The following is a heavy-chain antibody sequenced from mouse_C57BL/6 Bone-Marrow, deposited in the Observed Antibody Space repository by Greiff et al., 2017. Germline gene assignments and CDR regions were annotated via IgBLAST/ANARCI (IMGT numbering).Heavy chain of an antibody. V-gene: IGHV1-82*01. CDR1: GYAFSSSW. D-gene: IGHD1-1*01. CDR3: ARERYYGSSYFYAMDY. J-gene: IGHJ4*01. CDR2: IYPGDGDT. Sequence: VKLQESGPELVKPGASVKISCKASGYAFSSSWMNWVKQRPGKGLEWIGRIYPGDGDTNYNGKFKGKATLTADKSSSTAYMQLSSLTSEDSAVYFCARERYYGSSYFYAMDYWGQGTSVTVSS.